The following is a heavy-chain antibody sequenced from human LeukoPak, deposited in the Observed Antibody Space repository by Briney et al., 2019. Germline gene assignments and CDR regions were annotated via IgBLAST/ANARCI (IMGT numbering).Heavy chain of an antibody. CDR2: ISYDGSNE. Sequence: GRSLRLSCAASGFTFSSYVMHWVRQAPGKGLEWVAIISYDGSNEYYADSVKGRFTISRDNSKNTLYLQMNSLRAADTAVYYCAREPYYDILTDYYYYFDYWGQGTLVTVSS. D-gene: IGHD3-9*01. CDR3: AREPYYDILTDYYYYFDY. J-gene: IGHJ4*02. CDR1: GFTFSSYV. V-gene: IGHV3-30*04.